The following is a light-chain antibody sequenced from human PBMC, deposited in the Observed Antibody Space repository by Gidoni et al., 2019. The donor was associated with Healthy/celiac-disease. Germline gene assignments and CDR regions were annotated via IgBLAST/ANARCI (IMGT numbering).Light chain of an antibody. Sequence: EILMTQSPATLSVSPGERATLSCRASQSVSSNLAWYQQKPGQAPRLLIYGASTRAPGIPARFSGSGSGTEFTLTISSLQSEDFAVYYCQQYNNWPGTFXQXTRLEIK. CDR1: QSVSSN. J-gene: IGKJ5*01. CDR2: GAS. CDR3: QQYNNWPGT. V-gene: IGKV3-15*01.